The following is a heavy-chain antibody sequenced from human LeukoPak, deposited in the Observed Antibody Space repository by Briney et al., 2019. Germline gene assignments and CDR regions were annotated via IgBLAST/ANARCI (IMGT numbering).Heavy chain of an antibody. CDR3: ARVGDYYDSSGSDRVDAFDI. CDR1: GYSISSGYY. D-gene: IGHD3-22*01. V-gene: IGHV4-38-2*02. CDR2: IYHSGST. J-gene: IGHJ3*02. Sequence: SETLSLTCTVSGYSISSGYYWGWIRPPPGKGREWIGSIYHSGSTYYNPSLKSRVTISVDTSKNQFSLKLSSVTAADTAVYYCARVGDYYDSSGSDRVDAFDIWGQGTMVTVSS.